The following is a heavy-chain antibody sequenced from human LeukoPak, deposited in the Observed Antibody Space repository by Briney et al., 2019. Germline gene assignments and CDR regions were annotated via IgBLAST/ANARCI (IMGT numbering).Heavy chain of an antibody. CDR3: ARDRIAVAGTNYYYGMDV. CDR1: RYTFTSYG. Sequence: ASVKVSCKASRYTFTSYGISWVRQAPGQGLEWMGWISAYNGNTNYAQKLQGRVTMTTDTSTSTAYMELRSLRSDDTAVYYCARDRIAVAGTNYYYGMDVWGKGTTVTVSS. D-gene: IGHD6-19*01. CDR2: ISAYNGNT. J-gene: IGHJ6*04. V-gene: IGHV1-18*04.